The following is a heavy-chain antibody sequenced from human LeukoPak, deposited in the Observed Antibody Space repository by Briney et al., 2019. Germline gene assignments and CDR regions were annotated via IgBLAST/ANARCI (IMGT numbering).Heavy chain of an antibody. CDR3: ARVSVMGTDFDY. CDR2: ISYDGSNK. D-gene: IGHD5-24*01. CDR1: GFTFSNYG. Sequence: GGSLRLSCAASGFTFSNYGMHWVRQAPGKGLEWVAVISYDGSNKYYADSVKGRFTISRDNSKNTLYLQMNSLRAEDTAVYYCARVSVMGTDFDYWGQGTLVTVSS. V-gene: IGHV3-30*03. J-gene: IGHJ4*02.